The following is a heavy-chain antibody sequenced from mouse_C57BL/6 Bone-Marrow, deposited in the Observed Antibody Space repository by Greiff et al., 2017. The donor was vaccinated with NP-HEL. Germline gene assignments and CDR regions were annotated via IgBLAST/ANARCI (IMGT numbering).Heavy chain of an antibody. CDR2: ISDGGSYT. CDR3: ARVYYGSPYAMDY. D-gene: IGHD1-1*01. Sequence: EVQLVEPGGGLVKPGGSLKLSCAASGFTFSSYAMSWVRQTPEKRLEWVATISDGGSYTYYPDNVKGRFTISRDNAKNNLYLQMSHLKSEDTAMYYCARVYYGSPYAMDYWGQGTSVTVSS. CDR1: GFTFSSYA. V-gene: IGHV5-4*01. J-gene: IGHJ4*01.